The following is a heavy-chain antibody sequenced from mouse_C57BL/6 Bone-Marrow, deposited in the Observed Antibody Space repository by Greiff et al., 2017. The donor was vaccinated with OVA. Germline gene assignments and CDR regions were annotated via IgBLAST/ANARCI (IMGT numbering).Heavy chain of an antibody. D-gene: IGHD2-1*01. J-gene: IGHJ3*01. Sequence: QVQLQQSGPELVKPGASVKLSCKASGYTFTSYDINWVKQRPGQGLEWIGWIYPRDGSTKYNEKFKGKATLTVDTSSSTAYMELHSLTSEDSAVDFCANLGGYYGNYVPRFAYWGQGTLVTVSA. CDR2: IYPRDGST. CDR1: GYTFTSYD. V-gene: IGHV1-85*01. CDR3: ANLGGYYGNYVPRFAY.